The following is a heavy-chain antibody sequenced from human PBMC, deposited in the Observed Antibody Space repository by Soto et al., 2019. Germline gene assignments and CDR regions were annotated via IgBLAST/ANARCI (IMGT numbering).Heavy chain of an antibody. CDR2: INPKTGGI. CDR3: ALASGTYAENWLDP. D-gene: IGHD1-26*01. Sequence: QLVQSGAEVKEPGASVKVSCKTSGYTFIDYYIHWVRQAPGQGLEWMGWINPKTGGINYAQKFQDWVTMTRDTSISAAYMELSRLTYDDTAVYYCALASGTYAENWLDPWGQGTLVTASS. CDR1: GYTFIDYY. J-gene: IGHJ5*02. V-gene: IGHV1-2*04.